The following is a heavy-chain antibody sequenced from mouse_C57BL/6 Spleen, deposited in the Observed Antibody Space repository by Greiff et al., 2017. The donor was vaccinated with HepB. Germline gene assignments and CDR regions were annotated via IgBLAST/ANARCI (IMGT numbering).Heavy chain of an antibody. Sequence: DVHLVESGGGLVKPGGSLKLSCAASGFTFSSYAMSWVRQTPEKRLEWVATISDGGSYTYYPDNVKGRFTISRDNAKNNLYLQMSHLKSEDTAMYYCARDRLRRDYFDYWGQGTTLTVSS. D-gene: IGHD2-2*01. CDR2: ISDGGSYT. CDR3: ARDRLRRDYFDY. J-gene: IGHJ2*01. V-gene: IGHV5-4*01. CDR1: GFTFSSYA.